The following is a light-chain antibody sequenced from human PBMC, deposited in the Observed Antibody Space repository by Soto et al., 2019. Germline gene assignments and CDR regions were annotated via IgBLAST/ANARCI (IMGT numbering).Light chain of an antibody. CDR2: DAS. CDR3: QHRSNWPRT. CDR1: QSVSRY. J-gene: IGKJ2*01. V-gene: IGKV3-11*01. Sequence: EIVLTQSPATLSLSPGDTATLSCRASQSVSRYLAWYQQKPGQPPRLLIYDASNRATGIPARFSGSGSGTDFTLTIGSLEPEDFAVYYCQHRSNWPRTFGQGTKVEIK.